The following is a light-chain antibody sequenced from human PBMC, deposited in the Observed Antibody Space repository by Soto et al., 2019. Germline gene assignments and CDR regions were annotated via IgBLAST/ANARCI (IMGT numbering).Light chain of an antibody. CDR2: GAF. CDR3: QQYGSSPRT. CDR1: QSVSSNY. V-gene: IGKV3-20*01. J-gene: IGKJ1*01. Sequence: EILLTQSPGTLSVSRGEISTFSCRSSQSVSSNYLAWYQQKPGQAPRLLIYGAFKRATGIPDRFSGSGSGTDFTLTISRMEPEDFAVYCCQQYGSSPRTFGQGTKVDIK.